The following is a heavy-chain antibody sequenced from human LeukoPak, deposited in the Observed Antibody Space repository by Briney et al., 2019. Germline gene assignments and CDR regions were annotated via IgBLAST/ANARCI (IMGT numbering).Heavy chain of an antibody. Sequence: SETLSLTCTVSGGSLSSYYRSWIRRPPGKGLEWIGYIYSSGSTYYNPSLRSRVTISVDTSKNQFSLKLSSVTAADTAVYYCARSSEGRYYYDSSGFSYYYYYMDVWGKGTTVTISS. J-gene: IGHJ6*03. V-gene: IGHV4-59*01. CDR1: GGSLSSYY. CDR2: IYSSGST. D-gene: IGHD3-22*01. CDR3: ARSSEGRYYYDSSGFSYYYYYMDV.